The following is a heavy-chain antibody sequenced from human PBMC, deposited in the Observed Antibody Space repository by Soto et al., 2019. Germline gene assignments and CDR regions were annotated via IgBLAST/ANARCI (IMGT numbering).Heavy chain of an antibody. V-gene: IGHV3-23*01. D-gene: IGHD2-15*01. Sequence: EVQLLESGGGLVQPGGSLRLSCAASGFTFSSYAMSWVRQAPGKGLEWVSAISGSGGSTYYADSVKGRFTISRDNSENTLYLQMNSLRAEDTAVYYCATPARYCSGGSCYYGYFDYWGQGTLVTVSS. CDR2: ISGSGGST. J-gene: IGHJ4*02. CDR3: ATPARYCSGGSCYYGYFDY. CDR1: GFTFSSYA.